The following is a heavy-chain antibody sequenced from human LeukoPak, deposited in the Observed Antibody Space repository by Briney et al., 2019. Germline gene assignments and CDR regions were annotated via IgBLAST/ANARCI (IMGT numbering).Heavy chain of an antibody. CDR2: ISGSGGGT. D-gene: IGHD3-22*01. CDR3: ARAMIVVVIPFDY. V-gene: IGHV3-23*01. CDR1: GFTFSSSA. J-gene: IGHJ4*02. Sequence: GGSLRLSCAASGFTFSSSAMSWVRQAPGKGLEWVSGISGSGGGTYYADSVKGRFTISRDNSKSTLYLQMNSLRAEDTAVYYCARAMIVVVIPFDYWGQGTLVTVSS.